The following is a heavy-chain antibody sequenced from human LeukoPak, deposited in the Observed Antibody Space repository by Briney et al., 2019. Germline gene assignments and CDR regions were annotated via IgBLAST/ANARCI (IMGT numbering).Heavy chain of an antibody. CDR1: GFTFSSYG. J-gene: IGHJ3*02. CDR2: ISYDGSNK. D-gene: IGHD3-10*01. V-gene: IGHV3-30*19. Sequence: GGSLRLSCAASGFTFSSYGMHWVRQAPGKGLEWVAVISYDGSNKYYADSVKGRFTISRDNSKNTLYLQMNSLRAEDTAVYYCARDRGRSDAFGIWGQGTMVTVSS. CDR3: ARDRGRSDAFGI.